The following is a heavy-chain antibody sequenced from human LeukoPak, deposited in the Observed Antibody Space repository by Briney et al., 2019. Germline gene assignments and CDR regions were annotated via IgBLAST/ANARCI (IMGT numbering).Heavy chain of an antibody. CDR3: AREAVTLYYYYYYMDV. V-gene: IGHV3-48*03. D-gene: IGHD4-23*01. CDR1: GFTFSSYE. Sequence: GGSLRLSCAASGFTFSSYEMNWVRQAPGKGLEWVSYISSSGSTIYYADSVKGRFTISRDNAKNSLYLQMNSLRAEDTAVYYCAREAVTLYYYYYYMDVWGKGTTDTVSS. J-gene: IGHJ6*03. CDR2: ISSSGSTI.